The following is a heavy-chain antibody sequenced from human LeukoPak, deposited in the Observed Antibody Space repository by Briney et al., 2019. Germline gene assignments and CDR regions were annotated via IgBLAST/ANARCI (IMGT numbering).Heavy chain of an antibody. D-gene: IGHD1-7*01. Sequence: GGSLRLSCAVSGFRFSSQWMTWVRQAPGTGLEWVDTINSDGSAKYHVDSVKGRFTISRDNAKNLVYLQMSILRAEDTAVYYCADLGTSDCGQGTLVTVSS. CDR3: ADLGTSD. CDR1: GFRFSSQW. J-gene: IGHJ4*02. CDR2: INSDGSAK. V-gene: IGHV3-7*01.